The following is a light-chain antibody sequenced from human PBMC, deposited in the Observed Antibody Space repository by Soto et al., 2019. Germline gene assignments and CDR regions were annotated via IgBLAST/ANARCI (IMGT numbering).Light chain of an antibody. Sequence: QSALTQPASVSGSPGQSLTISCTGTSSDIGDSNYVSWYQQHPGKAPKLVIYDVSNRPSGVSNRFSGSKSANTASLTISGLQAEDEADYYCSSFRSSSTSDVFGTGTKLTVL. CDR2: DVS. V-gene: IGLV2-14*03. J-gene: IGLJ1*01. CDR3: SSFRSSSTSDV. CDR1: SSDIGDSNY.